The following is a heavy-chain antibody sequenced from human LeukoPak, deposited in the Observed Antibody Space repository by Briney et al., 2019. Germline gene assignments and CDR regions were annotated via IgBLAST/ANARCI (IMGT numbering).Heavy chain of an antibody. CDR2: IYHNGDT. CDR1: GGSIYSYTDY. Sequence: PSQTLSLTCTVSGGSIYSYTDYWPWLRQLPGTGLEWVGYIYHNGDTYSNPSLKSRVSMSVDTSKNQFSLNLSSVTAADTAVYYCARRGGAYFFDSWGQGTLVTVSS. J-gene: IGHJ4*02. D-gene: IGHD1-26*01. CDR3: ARRGGAYFFDS. V-gene: IGHV4-31*03.